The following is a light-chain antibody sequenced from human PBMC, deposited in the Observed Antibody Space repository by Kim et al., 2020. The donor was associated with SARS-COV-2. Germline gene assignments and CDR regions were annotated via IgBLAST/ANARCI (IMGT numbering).Light chain of an antibody. V-gene: IGLV2-8*01. CDR1: SSDVGGNNY. CDR2: EVN. Sequence: PRQSVTISCTGTSSDVGGNNYVSCYQHHPGKAPKLMIYEVNKRPSGVPDRFSGSKSGNTASLTVSGLQAEDEADYYCSSFAGSNNLFGGGTQLTVL. CDR3: SSFAGSNNL. J-gene: IGLJ3*02.